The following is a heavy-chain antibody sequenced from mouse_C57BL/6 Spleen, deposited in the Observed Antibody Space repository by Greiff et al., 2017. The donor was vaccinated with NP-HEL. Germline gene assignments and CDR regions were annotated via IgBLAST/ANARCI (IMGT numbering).Heavy chain of an antibody. Sequence: EVQLVESGGGLVKPGGSLKLSCAASGFTFSSYTMSWVRQTPEKRLEWVATISGGGGNTYYPDSVKGRFTISRDNAKNTLYLQMSSLRSEDTALYYCARQGTYYYAMDYWGQGTSVTVSS. J-gene: IGHJ4*01. V-gene: IGHV5-9*01. CDR3: ARQGTYYYAMDY. D-gene: IGHD3-3*01. CDR2: ISGGGGNT. CDR1: GFTFSSYT.